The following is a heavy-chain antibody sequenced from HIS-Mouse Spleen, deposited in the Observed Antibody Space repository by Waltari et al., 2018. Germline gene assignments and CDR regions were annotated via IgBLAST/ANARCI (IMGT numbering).Heavy chain of an antibody. CDR2: IKEDGSEK. J-gene: IGHJ4*02. CDR3: ARDGGQYYYDSSGYYSHYFDY. V-gene: IGHV3-7*01. D-gene: IGHD3-22*01. Sequence: EVQLVESGGGLVQPGGSLRLSCAASGFTFSSYWMTWVRQAPGKGPAWVANIKEDGSEKYYVDSVKGRFTISRDNAKNSLYLQMNSLRAEDTAVYYCARDGGQYYYDSSGYYSHYFDYWGQGTLVTVSS. CDR1: GFTFSSYW.